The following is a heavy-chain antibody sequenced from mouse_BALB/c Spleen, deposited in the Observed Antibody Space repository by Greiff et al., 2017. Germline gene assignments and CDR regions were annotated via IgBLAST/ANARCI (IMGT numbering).Heavy chain of an antibody. CDR2: ISYSGST. CDR3: ARGLRRGWYFDV. V-gene: IGHV3-2*02. CDR1: GYSITSDYA. Sequence: VQLKESGPGLVKPSQSLSLTCTVTGYSITSDYAWNWIRQFPGNKLEWMGYISYSGSTSYNPSLKSRISITRDTSKNQFFLQLNSVTTEDTATYYCARGLRRGWYFDVWGAGTTVTVSS. J-gene: IGHJ1*01. D-gene: IGHD2-2*01.